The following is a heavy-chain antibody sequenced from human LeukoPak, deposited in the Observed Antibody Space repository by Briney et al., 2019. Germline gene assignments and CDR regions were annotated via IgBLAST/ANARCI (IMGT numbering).Heavy chain of an antibody. V-gene: IGHV3-33*01. CDR2: IWYDGSNK. CDR3: ARRGDYGVYWYFDL. CDR1: GFTFSSYG. Sequence: GGSLRLSCSASGFTFSSYGMHWVRQAPGKGLEWVAVIWYDGSNKYYADSVKGRFTISRDNSKNTRYLQMNSLRAEDTAVYYCARRGDYGVYWYFDLWGRGTLVTVSS. D-gene: IGHD4-17*01. J-gene: IGHJ2*01.